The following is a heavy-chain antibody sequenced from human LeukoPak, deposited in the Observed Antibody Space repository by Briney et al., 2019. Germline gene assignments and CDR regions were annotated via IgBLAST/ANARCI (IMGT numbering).Heavy chain of an antibody. J-gene: IGHJ3*02. V-gene: IGHV3-11*01. Sequence: SGGSLRLSCTTSGFTFSDYYMTWIRQAPGKGLEWVSYISSSGSPIDYADSVKGRFTISRDNAKNSLYLQMNSLRAEDTAVYYCARTALHYYDNSLGAFDIWGQGTMVTVSS. CDR2: ISSSGSPI. CDR1: GFTFSDYY. CDR3: ARTALHYYDNSLGAFDI. D-gene: IGHD3-22*01.